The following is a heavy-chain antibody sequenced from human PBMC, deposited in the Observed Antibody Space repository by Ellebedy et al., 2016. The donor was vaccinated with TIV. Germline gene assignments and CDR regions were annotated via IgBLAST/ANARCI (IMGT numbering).Heavy chain of an antibody. Sequence: GSLRLSXTVSGGSVNRSNYYWGWIRQRPGKGPEWIGNIYHTGTTFYNPSLKSRVTISVDTSKNQFSLKVGSVTAADTAVYYCARMLTGYYNQYYEGMGVWGQGTTVTVSS. D-gene: IGHD3-9*01. CDR3: ARMLTGYYNQYYEGMGV. V-gene: IGHV4-39*01. CDR2: IYHTGTT. J-gene: IGHJ6*02. CDR1: GGSVNRSNYY.